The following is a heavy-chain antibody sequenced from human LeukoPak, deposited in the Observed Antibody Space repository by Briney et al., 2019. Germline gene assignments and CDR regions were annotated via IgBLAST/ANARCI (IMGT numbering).Heavy chain of an antibody. V-gene: IGHV3-7*05. D-gene: IGHD6-19*01. CDR3: ARLVAGAGITY. Sequence: PGGSLRLSCVASGFTFSNYWMTWVRQDPGKGLQWVANIGQDGNERYFVDSVKGRFTISRDNAKNSLYLQMNSLRAEDTAVYYCARLVAGAGITYWGQGTLVTVSS. CDR1: GFTFSNYW. CDR2: IGQDGNER. J-gene: IGHJ4*02.